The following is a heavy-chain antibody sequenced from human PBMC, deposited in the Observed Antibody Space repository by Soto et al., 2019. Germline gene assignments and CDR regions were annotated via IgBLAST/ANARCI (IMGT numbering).Heavy chain of an antibody. CDR2: IWYDGSNK. Sequence: GGSLRLSCAASGFTFSSYGMHWVRQAPGKGLEWVAVIWYDGSNKYYADSVKGRFTISRDNSKNPLYLQMNSLRAEDTAVYYCARAGLLWFGESSGGDYWGQGTLVTVSS. D-gene: IGHD3-10*01. CDR3: ARAGLLWFGESSGGDY. V-gene: IGHV3-33*01. J-gene: IGHJ4*02. CDR1: GFTFSSYG.